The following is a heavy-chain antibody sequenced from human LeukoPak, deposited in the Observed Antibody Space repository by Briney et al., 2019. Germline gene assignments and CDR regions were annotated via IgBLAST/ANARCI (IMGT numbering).Heavy chain of an antibody. Sequence: SETLSLTCTVSGGSISSYYWSWIRQPPGKGLEWIGYIYTSGSTNYNPSLKSPVTISVDTSKNQFSLKLSSVTAADTAVYYCARHRPDIVVVPAATYFDYWGQGTLVTVSS. J-gene: IGHJ4*02. D-gene: IGHD2-2*01. CDR2: IYTSGST. CDR1: GGSISSYY. CDR3: ARHRPDIVVVPAATYFDY. V-gene: IGHV4-4*09.